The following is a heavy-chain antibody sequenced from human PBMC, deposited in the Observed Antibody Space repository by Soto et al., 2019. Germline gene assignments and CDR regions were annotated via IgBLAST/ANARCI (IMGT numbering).Heavy chain of an antibody. CDR3: AKTYPPLGEVPAAIGGMDV. D-gene: IGHD2-2*01. CDR1: GFTFSSYA. V-gene: IGHV3-23*01. CDR2: ISGSGGST. Sequence: GGSLRLSCAASGFTFSSYAMSWVRQAPGKGLEWVSAISGSGGSTYYADSVKGRFTISRDNSKNTLYLQMNSLRAEDTAVYYCAKTYPPLGEVPAAIGGMDVWGQGTTVTVSS. J-gene: IGHJ6*02.